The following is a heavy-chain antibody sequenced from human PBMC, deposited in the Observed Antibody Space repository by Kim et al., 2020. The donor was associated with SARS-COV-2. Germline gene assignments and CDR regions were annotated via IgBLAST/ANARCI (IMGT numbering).Heavy chain of an antibody. D-gene: IGHD6-19*01. V-gene: IGHV3-49*03. Sequence: GGSLRLSCRTSGFTFGDYAMSWFRQAPGKGLEWVGLIRRKAYGGTTEYAASVKGRFTISRDDSKSTAYVHMNSLTTEDTAMYYCVRDIRGGNSGWYLDYWGQGTLVTVSS. CDR2: IRRKAYGGTT. J-gene: IGHJ4*02. CDR1: GFTFGDYA. CDR3: VRDIRGGNSGWYLDY.